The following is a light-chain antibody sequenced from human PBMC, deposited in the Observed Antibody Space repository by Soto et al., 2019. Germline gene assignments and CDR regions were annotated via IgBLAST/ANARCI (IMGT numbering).Light chain of an antibody. CDR2: DTS. V-gene: IGKV1-12*01. CDR3: QQSSTFPRT. J-gene: IGKJ1*01. Sequence: DIQMTQSPSSVSASVGDRVTISCRASQGLSGRLAWYQQKPGKAPKFLIYDTSTLQSGVPSRFSGRGSGTDFTLTISSLQPEDFATYCCQQSSTFPRTFGPGTRVDIK. CDR1: QGLSGR.